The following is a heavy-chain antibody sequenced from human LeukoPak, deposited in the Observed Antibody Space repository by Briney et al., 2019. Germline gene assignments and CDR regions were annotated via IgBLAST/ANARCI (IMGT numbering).Heavy chain of an antibody. V-gene: IGHV3-23*01. CDR1: GFTFSNYA. D-gene: IGHD3-22*01. J-gene: IGHJ4*02. Sequence: GGSLRLSCAASGFTFSNYAMSWVRQAPGKGLEWVSAIEVGGDRAYHADSVKGRFTISRDNSKNTLYLQMNSLRAEDTAVYYCASAYYYDSSGYYRDYWGQGTLVTVSS. CDR2: IEVGGDRA. CDR3: ASAYYYDSSGYYRDY.